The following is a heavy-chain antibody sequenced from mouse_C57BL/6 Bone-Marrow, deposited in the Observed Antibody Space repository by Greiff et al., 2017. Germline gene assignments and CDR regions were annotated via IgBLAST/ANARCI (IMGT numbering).Heavy chain of an antibody. J-gene: IGHJ1*03. CDR1: GYTFTSYT. D-gene: IGHD1-1*01. Sequence: QVQLKESGAELARPGASVKMSCKASGYTFTSYTMHWVKQRPGQGLEWIGYINPSSGYTKYNQKFKDKATLTADKSSSTAYMQLSSLTSEDSAVYYCARDYGSSYLWYFDVWGTGTTVTVSS. CDR2: INPSSGYT. V-gene: IGHV1-4*01. CDR3: ARDYGSSYLWYFDV.